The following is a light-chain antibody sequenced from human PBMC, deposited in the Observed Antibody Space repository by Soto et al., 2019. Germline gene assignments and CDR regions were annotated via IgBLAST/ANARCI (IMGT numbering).Light chain of an antibody. V-gene: IGKV3-11*01. CDR1: QSIGTY. CDR3: QQRSNWPRMYT. Sequence: EIVLTQSPATLSLSPGEGATLSCRASQSIGTYLAWYQHKPGQAPRLLIYDASNRATGIPARFSGSGSGTDFSLTISSLEPEDFAVYYCQQRSNWPRMYTFGQGTKLEIK. J-gene: IGKJ2*01. CDR2: DAS.